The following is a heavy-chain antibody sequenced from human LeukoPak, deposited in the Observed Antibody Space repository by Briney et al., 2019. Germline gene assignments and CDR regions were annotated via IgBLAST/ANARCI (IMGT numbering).Heavy chain of an antibody. CDR2: ITNSGNSK. D-gene: IGHD4-17*01. CDR1: EFTFSSYS. V-gene: IGHV3-48*04. J-gene: IGHJ4*02. CDR3: ARWGTVTITTF. Sequence: GGSLRLSCAASEFTFSSYSMNWVRQAPGKGLEWVSYITNSGNSKSYADSVKGRFAISRDNAKNSLYLQMNSLRAEDTAVYYCARWGTVTITTFWGQGTLVTVSS.